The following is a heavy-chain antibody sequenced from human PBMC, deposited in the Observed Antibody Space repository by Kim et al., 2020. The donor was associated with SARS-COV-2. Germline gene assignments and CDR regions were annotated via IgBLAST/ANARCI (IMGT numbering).Heavy chain of an antibody. D-gene: IGHD3-3*02. V-gene: IGHV3-73*01. Sequence: GGSLRLSCTASGFTFSDSAIDWVRQASGKGLEWVVRIRSKANTYATEYTASVKGRFTITTEDTQNTPYLQMNSLETEDTAVYFCTRVPRTRLAFWDA. CDR3: TRVPRTRLAFWDA. CDR2: IRSKANTYAT. J-gene: IGHJ3*01. CDR1: GFTFSDSA.